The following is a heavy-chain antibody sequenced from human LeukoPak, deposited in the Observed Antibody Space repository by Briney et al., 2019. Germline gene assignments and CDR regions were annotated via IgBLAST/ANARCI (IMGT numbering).Heavy chain of an antibody. CDR2: IYPGDSDT. V-gene: IGHV5-51*01. J-gene: IGHJ4*02. D-gene: IGHD1-26*01. CDR3: ARLEWELLPFDY. Sequence: GESLKISFKGSGXSFTSYWIGWVRQMPGKGVEWMGIIYPGDSDTRYSPSFQGQVTISADKSISTAYLQWSSLKASDTAMYYCARLEWELLPFDYWGQGTLVTVSS. CDR1: GXSFTSYW.